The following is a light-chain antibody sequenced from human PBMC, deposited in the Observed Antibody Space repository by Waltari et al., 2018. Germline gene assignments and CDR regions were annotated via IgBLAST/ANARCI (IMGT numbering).Light chain of an antibody. CDR2: WAS. CDR1: QTVLYSSNNKNY. CDR3: QQYYNTPLT. J-gene: IGKJ4*01. Sequence: IVMTQSPDSLAVSLGERATINCKSSQTVLYSSNNKNYLAWYQQKPRPPPKLLIYWASTRESGVPDRFSGSESGTDFTLTISSLQAEDVAVYYCQQYYNTPLTFGGGTKVEIK. V-gene: IGKV4-1*01.